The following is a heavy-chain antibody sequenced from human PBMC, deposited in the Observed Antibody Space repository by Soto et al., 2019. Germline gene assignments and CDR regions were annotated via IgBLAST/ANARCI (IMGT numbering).Heavy chain of an antibody. CDR1: GYSFTSYG. CDR3: VRDPQRNDY. CDR2: ISANSGNT. D-gene: IGHD6-25*01. Sequence: QVQLVQSGPEVKKPGASVKVSCKASGYSFTSYGVSWVRQAPGQGLEWMGWISANSGNTDYAQKFRGRVTMTTETSTRTAYMDLRSLRSDDTAVYYCVRDPQRNDYWGQGPLVTVSS. J-gene: IGHJ4*02. V-gene: IGHV1-18*04.